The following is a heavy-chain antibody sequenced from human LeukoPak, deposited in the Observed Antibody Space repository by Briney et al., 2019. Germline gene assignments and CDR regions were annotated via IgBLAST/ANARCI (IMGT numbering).Heavy chain of an antibody. CDR2: IDSDGSST. Sequence: PGGSLRLSCAASGFTFSSYWMHWVRQAPGKGLVWVPRIDSDGSSTSYADSVKGRFTISRDNAKNTLYLQMNSLRAEDTAVYYCARVGGYCSSTSCYRYFDYWGQGTLVTVSS. CDR3: ARVGGYCSSTSCYRYFDY. J-gene: IGHJ4*02. D-gene: IGHD2-2*02. CDR1: GFTFSSYW. V-gene: IGHV3-74*01.